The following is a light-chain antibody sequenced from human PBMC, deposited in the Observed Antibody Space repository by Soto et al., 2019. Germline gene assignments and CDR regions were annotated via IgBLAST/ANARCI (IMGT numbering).Light chain of an antibody. V-gene: IGLV2-23*01. J-gene: IGLJ1*01. CDR1: DVGSFLL. CDR2: EGN. Sequence: QSALTQPASVSGSPVQSITISCSDVGSFLLVSWYQQRPGKAPQLIIYEGNKRPSGISNRFSGFKSDNTASLTVSGLQAEDEADYYCCSYAGSDTFYVFGSGTKVTVL. CDR3: CSYAGSDTFYV.